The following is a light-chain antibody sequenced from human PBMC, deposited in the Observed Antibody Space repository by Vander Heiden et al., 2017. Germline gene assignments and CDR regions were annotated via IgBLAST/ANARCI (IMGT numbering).Light chain of an antibody. V-gene: IGLV2-8*01. Sequence: SALTQPPSASVSRGQSVTISCTGTSSDVGAYNYVSWYQQHPGKAPKVMIYEVSKRPSGVADRFSGSKSGNTASLTVSGLRADDEADYYCSSYAGRSNYVVFGGGTKLTVL. CDR2: EVS. J-gene: IGLJ2*01. CDR3: SSYAGRSNYVV. CDR1: SSDVGAYNY.